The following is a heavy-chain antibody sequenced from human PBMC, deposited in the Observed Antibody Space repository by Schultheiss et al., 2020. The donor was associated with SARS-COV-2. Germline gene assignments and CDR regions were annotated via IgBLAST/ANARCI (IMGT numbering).Heavy chain of an antibody. Sequence: GGSLRLSCAASGFTFSSYAMHWVRQAPGKGLEWVAVIWYDGSYKYYADSVKSRFTISRDNSENTLYLQMNSLRAEDTAVYYCAKGKQAVAGYFDYWGQGTLITVSS. J-gene: IGHJ4*02. CDR1: GFTFSSYA. V-gene: IGHV3-33*06. D-gene: IGHD6-19*01. CDR3: AKGKQAVAGYFDY. CDR2: IWYDGSYK.